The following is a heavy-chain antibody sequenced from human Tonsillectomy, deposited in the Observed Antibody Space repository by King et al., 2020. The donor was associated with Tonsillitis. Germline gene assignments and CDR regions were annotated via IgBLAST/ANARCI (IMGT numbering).Heavy chain of an antibody. CDR3: VGDNSGDGYSSVFDY. Sequence: VQLVESGGGVVQPGRSLRLSCAASGFIFSSYGRQWVRQAPGKGLEWVAVIWYDGSNKYYADSVKGRFTISRDNSKSTLYLQMNSLRAEDTAVYYCVGDNSGDGYSSVFDYWGQGTPVTVSS. CDR1: GFIFSSYG. CDR2: IWYDGSNK. V-gene: IGHV3-33*01. J-gene: IGHJ4*02. D-gene: IGHD5-24*01.